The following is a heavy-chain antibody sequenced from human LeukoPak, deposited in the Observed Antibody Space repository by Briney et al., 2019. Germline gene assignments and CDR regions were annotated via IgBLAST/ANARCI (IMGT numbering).Heavy chain of an antibody. CDR2: IKSKTDGGTT. CDR1: GFTFSSYA. CDR3: TTPTYGDYDSSGY. J-gene: IGHJ4*02. D-gene: IGHD3-22*01. V-gene: IGHV3-15*07. Sequence: PGRSLRLSCAASGFTFSSYAMNWVRQAPGKGLEWVGRIKSKTDGGTTDYAAPVKGRFTISRDDSKNTLYLQMNSLKTEDTAVYYCTTPTYGDYDSSGYWGQGTLVTVSS.